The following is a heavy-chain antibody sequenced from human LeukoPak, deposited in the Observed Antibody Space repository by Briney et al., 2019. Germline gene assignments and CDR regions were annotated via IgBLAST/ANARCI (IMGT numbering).Heavy chain of an antibody. D-gene: IGHD3-9*01. V-gene: IGHV3-23*01. Sequence: GGSLRLSCTASGFTFSNYAMTWVRQAPGKGLEWVSAISGSGGSTYYADSVKGRFTISRDNSKNTLYLQMNSLRAEDTAVYYCAKAGDYDILTGYHFDYWGQGTLVTVSS. CDR3: AKAGDYDILTGYHFDY. J-gene: IGHJ4*02. CDR1: GFTFSNYA. CDR2: ISGSGGST.